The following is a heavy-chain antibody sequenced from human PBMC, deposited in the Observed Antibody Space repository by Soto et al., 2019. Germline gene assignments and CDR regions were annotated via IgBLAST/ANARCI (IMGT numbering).Heavy chain of an antibody. D-gene: IGHD6-13*01. Sequence: SETLSLTCIVSGGSISEKYWNWARQPPGKGLEWIGLIFANGHTDYNPSLKSRVTMSVDASKNQFSLRLTSMTAADTAVYYCVASLAASGLNWLDPWGRGTLVTVSS. CDR1: GGSISEKY. V-gene: IGHV4-4*07. J-gene: IGHJ5*02. CDR2: IFANGHT. CDR3: VASLAASGLNWLDP.